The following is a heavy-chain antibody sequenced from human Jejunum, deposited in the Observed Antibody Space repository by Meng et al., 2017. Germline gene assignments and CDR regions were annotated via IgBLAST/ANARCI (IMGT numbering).Heavy chain of an antibody. V-gene: IGHV3-7*01. Sequence: GSRKISGAASGFTFSINWMTWVRQAPGKGLEWVANIKQDGTEKYYVGSVKGRFTISRDNDKNSLYLQMNSLRAEDTAVYYCAREGGLVGAGPFDYWGQGTLVTVSS. CDR1: GFTFSINW. CDR2: IKQDGTEK. J-gene: IGHJ4*02. D-gene: IGHD2-2*01. CDR3: AREGGLVGAGPFDY.